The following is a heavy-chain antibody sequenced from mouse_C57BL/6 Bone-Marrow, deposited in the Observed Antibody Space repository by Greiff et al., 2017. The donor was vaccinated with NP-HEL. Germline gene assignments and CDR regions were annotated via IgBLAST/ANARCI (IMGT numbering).Heavy chain of an antibody. CDR3: ARKLWAWFAY. V-gene: IGHV1-82*01. J-gene: IGHJ3*01. Sequence: VMLVESGPELVKPGASVKISCKASGYAFSSSWMNWVKQRPGKGLEWIGRIYPGDGDTNYNGKFKGKATLTADKSSSTAYMQLSSLTSEDSAVYFCARKLWAWFAYWGQGTLVTVSA. CDR2: IYPGDGDT. D-gene: IGHD4-1*01. CDR1: GYAFSSSW.